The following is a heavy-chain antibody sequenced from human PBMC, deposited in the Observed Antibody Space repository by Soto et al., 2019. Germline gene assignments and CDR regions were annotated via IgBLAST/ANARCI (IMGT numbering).Heavy chain of an antibody. CDR1: GGSISSGGYY. D-gene: IGHD3-9*01. CDR2: IYYSGST. V-gene: IGHV4-31*03. J-gene: IGHJ4*02. CDR3: ARATFSVKTYYDILEGPDY. Sequence: SETLSLTCTVSGGSISSGGYYWSWIRQHPGKGLEWIGYIYYSGSTYYNPSLKSRVTISVDTSKNQFSLKLSSVTAADTAVYYCARATFSVKTYYDILEGPDYWGQGTLVTVSS.